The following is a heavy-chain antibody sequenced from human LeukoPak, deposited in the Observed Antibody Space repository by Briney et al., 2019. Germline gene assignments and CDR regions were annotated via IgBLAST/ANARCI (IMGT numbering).Heavy chain of an antibody. V-gene: IGHV3-7*01. J-gene: IGHJ4*01. CDR3: ARDGTAAGLYFDL. CDR2: IRQDGSEK. D-gene: IGHD6-13*01. Sequence: GGSLRLSCEVSGFTFTDYWMNWVRQAPGKGPEWVASIRQDGSEKTYVASVRGRFTISRDNPKNSLSLQLNGLRAEDTAVYYCARDGTAAGLYFDLWGQGTLVTVSS. CDR1: GFTFTDYW.